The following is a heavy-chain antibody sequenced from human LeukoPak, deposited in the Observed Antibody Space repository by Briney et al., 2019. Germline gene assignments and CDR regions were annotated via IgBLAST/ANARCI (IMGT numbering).Heavy chain of an antibody. CDR3: ARGRYCSSTSCFYYYYYMDV. CDR1: GGTFSSYA. J-gene: IGHJ6*03. D-gene: IGHD2-2*01. V-gene: IGHV1-69*05. Sequence: SVTVSCKASGGTFSSYAISWVRQAPGQGLEWMGEIIPIFGTANYAQKFQGRVTITTDESTSTAYMELSSLRSEDTTVYYCARGRYCSSTSCFYYYYYMDVWGKGTTVTVSS. CDR2: IIPIFGTA.